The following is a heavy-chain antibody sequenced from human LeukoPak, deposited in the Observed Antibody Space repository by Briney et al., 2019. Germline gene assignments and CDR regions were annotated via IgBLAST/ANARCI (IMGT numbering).Heavy chain of an antibody. V-gene: IGHV3-49*03. Sequence: GGSLRLSCTASGFTFGDYAMSWFRQAPGKGLEWVGFIRSKAYGGTTEYAASVKGRFTISRDDSKSIAYLQMNSLKTEDTAVYYCTRVSPRDLYVWGSYRYFNFDYWGQGTLVTVPS. CDR1: GFTFGDYA. D-gene: IGHD3-16*02. CDR3: TRVSPRDLYVWGSYRYFNFDY. J-gene: IGHJ4*02. CDR2: IRSKAYGGTT.